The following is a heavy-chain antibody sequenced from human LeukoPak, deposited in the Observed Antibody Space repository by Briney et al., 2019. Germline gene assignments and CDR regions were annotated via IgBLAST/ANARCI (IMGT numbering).Heavy chain of an antibody. CDR2: ISGSSSYI. V-gene: IGHV3-21*01. CDR1: GFTFSGYS. D-gene: IGHD6-19*01. Sequence: PGGSLRLSCAGSGFTFSGYSMSWVRQAQGKGLEWVSFISGSSSYINYADSVKGRFTISRDNAKNSVYLQMNSLRAEDTAMYYCARLPVGAVPASNYFDYWGQGTLVTVSS. J-gene: IGHJ4*02. CDR3: ARLPVGAVPASNYFDY.